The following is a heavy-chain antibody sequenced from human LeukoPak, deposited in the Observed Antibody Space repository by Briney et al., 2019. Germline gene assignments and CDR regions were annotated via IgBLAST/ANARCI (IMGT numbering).Heavy chain of an antibody. CDR3: GKVGGNTNS. J-gene: IGHJ4*02. V-gene: IGHV4-30-4*01. D-gene: IGHD4-23*01. Sequence: PSETLSLTCTVSGASITSDIFYCNWIRHSPGKCLEWIGAIHNSRGTSYNPSLESRLTISVDPSENKFFLKMTSVTDADTATYYCGKVGGNTNSWGQGTLVTVSS. CDR2: IHNSRGT. CDR1: GASITSDIFY.